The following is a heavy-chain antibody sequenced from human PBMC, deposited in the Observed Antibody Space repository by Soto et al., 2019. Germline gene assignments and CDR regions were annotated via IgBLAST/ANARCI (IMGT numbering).Heavy chain of an antibody. CDR1: GFSLSNARMG. CDR2: IFSNDEK. Sequence: GSGPTLVNPTETLTLTCTVSGFSLSNARMGVSWIRQPPGKALEWLAHIFSNDEKSYSTSLKSRLTISKDTSKSQVVLTMTNMEPVDTATYYCARIRGIAAAGTKGNWFDPWGQGTQVTVSA. CDR3: ARIRGIAAAGTKGNWFDP. J-gene: IGHJ5*02. V-gene: IGHV2-26*01. D-gene: IGHD6-13*01.